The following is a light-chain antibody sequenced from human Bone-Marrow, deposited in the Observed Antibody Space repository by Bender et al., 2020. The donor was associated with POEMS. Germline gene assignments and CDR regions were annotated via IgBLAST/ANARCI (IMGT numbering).Light chain of an antibody. Sequence: QSALIQPASVSGSPGQSITISCTGTSSDVGSYNFVSWYQQHPGKAPELMIYEGTKRPSGISNRFSGSKSGNTASLTVSRLKAEDEADYYCSTYLGSSKWVFGGGTKLTVL. CDR2: EGT. V-gene: IGLV2-14*02. CDR1: SSDVGSYNF. J-gene: IGLJ2*01. CDR3: STYLGSSKWV.